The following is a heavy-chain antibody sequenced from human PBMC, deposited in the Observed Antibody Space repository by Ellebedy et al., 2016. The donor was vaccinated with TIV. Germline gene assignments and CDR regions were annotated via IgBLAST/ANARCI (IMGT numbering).Heavy chain of an antibody. Sequence: ASVKVSCKASGYTFTAYYMHWVRQAPGQGLEWMGWIKPNSGGTNYAQKFQGRVTMTRDTSISTAYMELSRLRSDDTAVYYCARDPCSSTSCPWSDPWGQGTLVTVSS. CDR3: ARDPCSSTSCPWSDP. CDR2: IKPNSGGT. CDR1: GYTFTAYY. J-gene: IGHJ5*02. V-gene: IGHV1-2*02. D-gene: IGHD2-2*01.